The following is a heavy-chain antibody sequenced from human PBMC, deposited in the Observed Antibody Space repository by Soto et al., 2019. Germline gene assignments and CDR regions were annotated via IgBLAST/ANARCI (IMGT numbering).Heavy chain of an antibody. V-gene: IGHV4-34*01. J-gene: IGHJ4*02. CDR2: INHSGST. D-gene: IGHD2-2*01. Sequence: SETLSLTCAVYGGSFSGYYWSWIRQPPGKGLEWIGEINHSGSTNYNPSLKGRVTISVDTSKNQFSLKLSSVTAADTAVYYCARAQGSDIVVVPAASGSFDYWGQGTLVTVSS. CDR3: ARAQGSDIVVVPAASGSFDY. CDR1: GGSFSGYY.